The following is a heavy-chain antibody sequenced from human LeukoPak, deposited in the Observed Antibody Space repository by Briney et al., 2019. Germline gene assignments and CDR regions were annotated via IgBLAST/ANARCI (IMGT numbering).Heavy chain of an antibody. D-gene: IGHD1-26*01. Sequence: PSETLSLTCTVSGGSISSYYWSWIRQPPGKGLEWMGYIYYSGSTIYSPSLKSRVTISVDTSKNQFSLKLSSVTAADTAVYYCARVSLSGTYSPFDPWGQGTLVTVSP. CDR1: GGSISSYY. CDR3: ARVSLSGTYSPFDP. J-gene: IGHJ5*02. V-gene: IGHV4-59*01. CDR2: IYYSGST.